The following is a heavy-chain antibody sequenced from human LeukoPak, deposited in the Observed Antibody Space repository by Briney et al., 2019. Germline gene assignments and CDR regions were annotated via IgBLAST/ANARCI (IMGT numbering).Heavy chain of an antibody. J-gene: IGHJ3*02. Sequence: SETLSLTCAVYGGSFSGYYWSWIRQPPGKGLEWIGEINHSGSTNYNPSLKSRVTLSVDTSKNQFSLKLSSVTAADTAVYYCARAPGSYAFDIWGQGTMVTVSS. D-gene: IGHD1-26*01. V-gene: IGHV4-34*01. CDR3: ARAPGSYAFDI. CDR1: GGSFSGYY. CDR2: INHSGST.